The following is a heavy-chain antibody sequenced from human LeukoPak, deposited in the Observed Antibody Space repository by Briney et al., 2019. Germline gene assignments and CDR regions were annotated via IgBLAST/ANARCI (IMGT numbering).Heavy chain of an antibody. CDR1: GFTFSNYG. J-gene: IGHJ4*02. V-gene: IGHV3-30*03. CDR3: ARIGYSISWSGDY. Sequence: GGSLRLSCAASGFTFSNYGLNWVRQAPGKGLEWVALISSDGNNKYYADSVKGRFSISRDNSKNTLYLQMNSLRAEDTAVYYCARIGYSISWSGDYWGQGSLVTVSS. CDR2: ISSDGNNK. D-gene: IGHD6-13*01.